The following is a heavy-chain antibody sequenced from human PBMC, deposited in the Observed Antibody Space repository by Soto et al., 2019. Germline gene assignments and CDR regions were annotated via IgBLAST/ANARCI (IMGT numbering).Heavy chain of an antibody. CDR3: AKALVGEVGATDY. CDR2: ITRTDST. CDR1: GFTFSNYA. Sequence: PAGSLSLSCTASGFTFSNYAMSWVRQAPGKGLAWVSAITRTDSTYYADSVKGRFTISRDNSRNTLYLPMNSLGAEDAALYYCAKALVGEVGATDYWGQGTLVTVSS. V-gene: IGHV3-23*01. J-gene: IGHJ4*02. D-gene: IGHD1-26*01.